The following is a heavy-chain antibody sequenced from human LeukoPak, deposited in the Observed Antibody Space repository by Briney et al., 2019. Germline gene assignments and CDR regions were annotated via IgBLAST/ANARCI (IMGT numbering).Heavy chain of an antibody. Sequence: GGSLRLSCAASGFTFSSYDMHWVRRAPGKGLEWVAVISYDGSNKYYADSVKGRFTISRDSSKNTVYVKINRLRAEDTAVYYCAKDDYGMDVWGQGTTVTVS. J-gene: IGHJ6*02. CDR2: ISYDGSNK. CDR3: AKDDYGMDV. CDR1: GFTFSSYD. V-gene: IGHV3-30*18.